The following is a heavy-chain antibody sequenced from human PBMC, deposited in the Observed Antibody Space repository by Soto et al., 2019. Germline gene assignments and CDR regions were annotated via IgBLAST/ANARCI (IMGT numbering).Heavy chain of an antibody. V-gene: IGHV4-34*01. J-gene: IGHJ4*02. Sequence: QVQLQQWGAGLLKPSETLSLTCAVYGGSSSGYYWSWIRQPPGKGLEWMGEINHSGSTNYNPSLKSRVTISVDTSKNQFSLKLSSVTAADTAVYYCARLSSCWYYYWGQGTLVTVSS. CDR2: INHSGST. CDR1: GGSSSGYY. CDR3: ARLSSCWYYY. D-gene: IGHD6-19*01.